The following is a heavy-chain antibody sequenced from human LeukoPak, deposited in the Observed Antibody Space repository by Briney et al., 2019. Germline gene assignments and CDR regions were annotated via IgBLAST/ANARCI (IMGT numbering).Heavy chain of an antibody. CDR2: IIPIFGTA. V-gene: IGHV1-69*13. J-gene: IGHJ4*02. D-gene: IGHD6-6*01. Sequence: GASVKVSCKASGGTFSSYAISWVRQAPGQGLEWLGGIIPIFGTANYAQKLQDRATNTADESTSTAYMERSSLRSEDTAVYYCARGLYSSSPWGQGTLVTVSS. CDR1: GGTFSSYA. CDR3: ARGLYSSSP.